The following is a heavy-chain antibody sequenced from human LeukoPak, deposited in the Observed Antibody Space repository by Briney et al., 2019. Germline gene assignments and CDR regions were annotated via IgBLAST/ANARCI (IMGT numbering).Heavy chain of an antibody. CDR2: IIPILGIA. CDR1: GGTFSSYA. J-gene: IGHJ6*02. D-gene: IGHD2-21*02. CDR3: ARDEGEVVTAIPWSGMDV. V-gene: IGHV1-69*04. Sequence: ASVKVSCKASGGTFSSYAISWVRQAPGQGLEWMGRIIPILGIANYAQKFQGRVTITADKSTSTAYMELSSLRSEDTAVYYCARDEGEVVTAIPWSGMDVWGQGTAVTVSS.